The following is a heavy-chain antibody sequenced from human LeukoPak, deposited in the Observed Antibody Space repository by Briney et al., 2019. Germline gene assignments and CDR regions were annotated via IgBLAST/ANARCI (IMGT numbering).Heavy chain of an antibody. Sequence: GGSLRLSCAASGFTFSSYSMNWVRQAPGKGLEWVSSISSSSSYIYYADSVKGRFTISRDNAKNSLYLQMNSLRAEDTAVYYCARDLGELGEQWLEETFDYWGQGTLVTVSS. V-gene: IGHV3-21*01. D-gene: IGHD6-19*01. CDR1: GFTFSSYS. CDR3: ARDLGELGEQWLEETFDY. J-gene: IGHJ4*02. CDR2: ISSSSSYI.